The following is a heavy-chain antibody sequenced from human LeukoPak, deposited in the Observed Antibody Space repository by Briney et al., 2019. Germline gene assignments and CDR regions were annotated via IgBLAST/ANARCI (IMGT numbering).Heavy chain of an antibody. CDR3: ARSMDD. Sequence: PSETLSLTCTVSGGSISRSTYYWGWIRQPPGKGLEWIGSIYYSGHTYYNPSLQSRVTIPVDTSKNQLYLKLSSATASDTAMYYCARSMDDWGQGTLVTVSS. J-gene: IGHJ4*02. V-gene: IGHV4-39*01. CDR2: IYYSGHT. CDR1: GGSISRSTYY.